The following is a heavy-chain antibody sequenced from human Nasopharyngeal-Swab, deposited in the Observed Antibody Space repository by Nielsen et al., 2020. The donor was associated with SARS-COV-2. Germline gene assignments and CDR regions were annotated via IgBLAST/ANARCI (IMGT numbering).Heavy chain of an antibody. CDR1: GFTFDDYA. V-gene: IGHV3-23*01. CDR3: AKRVAGKYYYMDV. D-gene: IGHD3-10*01. J-gene: IGHJ6*03. CDR2: ISWNSGST. Sequence: GESLKISCAASGFTFDDYAMHWVRQAPGKGLEWVSGISWNSGSTYYAGSVKGRFTISRDNSRNTLYLQLNSLRAEDTAIYYCAKRVAGKYYYMDVWGKGTTVTVSS.